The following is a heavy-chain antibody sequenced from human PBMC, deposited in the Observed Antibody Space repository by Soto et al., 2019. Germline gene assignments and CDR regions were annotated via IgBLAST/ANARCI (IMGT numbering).Heavy chain of an antibody. Sequence: GGSLRLSCAASGFTFSSYAMHWVRQAPGKGLEWVAVISYDGSNKYYADSVKGRFTISRDNSKNTLYLQMNSLRAEDTAVYYCAREYSPYYYGMDVWGQGTTVTVSS. V-gene: IGHV3-30-3*01. CDR2: ISYDGSNK. CDR1: GFTFSSYA. J-gene: IGHJ6*02. D-gene: IGHD6-13*01. CDR3: AREYSPYYYGMDV.